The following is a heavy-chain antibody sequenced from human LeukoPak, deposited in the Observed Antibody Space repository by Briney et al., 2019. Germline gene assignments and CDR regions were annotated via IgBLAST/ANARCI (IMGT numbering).Heavy chain of an antibody. Sequence: ASVKVSCKASGYTFTGYYMHWVRQAPGQGLEWMGWINPNSGGTNHAQKFQGRVTMTRDTSISTAYMELSRLRSDDMAVYYCARDYYGLGSYYPLDYWGQGTLVTVSS. CDR2: INPNSGGT. V-gene: IGHV1-2*02. D-gene: IGHD3-10*01. CDR1: GYTFTGYY. J-gene: IGHJ4*02. CDR3: ARDYYGLGSYYPLDY.